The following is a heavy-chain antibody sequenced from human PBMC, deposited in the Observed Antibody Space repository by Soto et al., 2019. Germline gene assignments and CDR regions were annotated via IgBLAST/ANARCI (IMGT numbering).Heavy chain of an antibody. CDR1: GCAFSSHP. V-gene: IGHV3-23*01. D-gene: IGHD6-6*01. CDR2: ISDGGDLT. J-gene: IGHJ3*01. Sequence: GGCLRLSCAASGCAFSSHPMSWVRQAPERGLEWVSGISDGGDLTYNADSVRGRFTISRDNSKNILFLQMNSLRAEDTALYYCARRAFGSSRSFDLWGQGTMVTVSS. CDR3: ARRAFGSSRSFDL.